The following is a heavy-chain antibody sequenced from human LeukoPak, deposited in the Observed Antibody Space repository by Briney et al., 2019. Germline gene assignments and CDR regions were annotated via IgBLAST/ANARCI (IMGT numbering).Heavy chain of an antibody. J-gene: IGHJ4*02. CDR3: AKDSFEQTPGY. Sequence: QSGGSLRLSCAASGFTFSSYSMNWVRQAPGKGLEWVSYISSSSSTIYYADSVKGRFTISRDNSKNTLYLQMNSLRAEDTAVYYCAKDSFEQTPGYWGQGTLVTVSS. CDR2: ISSSSSTI. V-gene: IGHV3-48*01. CDR1: GFTFSSYS. D-gene: IGHD3-9*01.